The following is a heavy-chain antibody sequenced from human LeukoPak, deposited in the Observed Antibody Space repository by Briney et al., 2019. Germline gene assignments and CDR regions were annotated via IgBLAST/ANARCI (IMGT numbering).Heavy chain of an antibody. Sequence: SETLSLTCIVSGGSITSYYWSWIRQPPVKGLEWIGYIYDSGSTNYNPSLKSRVTMSADTSKNQFSLKLSSVTAADTAVYYCARRDGSNLPPDHWGQGTLVTVSS. J-gene: IGHJ4*02. V-gene: IGHV4-59*01. D-gene: IGHD5-24*01. CDR3: ARRDGSNLPPDH. CDR1: GGSITSYY. CDR2: IYDSGST.